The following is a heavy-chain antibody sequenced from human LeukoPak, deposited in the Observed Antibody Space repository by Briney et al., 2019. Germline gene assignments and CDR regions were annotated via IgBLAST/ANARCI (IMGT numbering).Heavy chain of an antibody. D-gene: IGHD3-16*02. CDR1: GGSISSSSYY. CDR2: IYYSGST. Sequence: PSETLSLTCTVSGGSISSSSYYWGWIRQPPGKGLEWIGSIYYSGSTYYNPSLKSRVTISVDTSKNQFSLKLSSVTAADTAVYYCARDTYDYVWGSYRSFDPWGQGTLVTVSS. CDR3: ARDTYDYVWGSYRSFDP. J-gene: IGHJ5*02. V-gene: IGHV4-39*01.